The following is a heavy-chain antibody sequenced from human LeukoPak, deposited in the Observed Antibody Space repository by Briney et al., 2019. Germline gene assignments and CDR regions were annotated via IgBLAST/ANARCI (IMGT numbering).Heavy chain of an antibody. J-gene: IGHJ5*02. V-gene: IGHV1-2*02. Sequence: ASVKVSCKASGYTFTGYYMHWVRQAPGQGLEWMGWINPNSGGTNYAQKFQGRVTMTRDTSISTAYMELSRLRSNDTAAYYCARSGRQNYGSGSYYIVRSFDPWGQGTLVTVSS. CDR3: ARSGRQNYGSGSYYIVRSFDP. CDR2: INPNSGGT. CDR1: GYTFTGYY. D-gene: IGHD3-10*01.